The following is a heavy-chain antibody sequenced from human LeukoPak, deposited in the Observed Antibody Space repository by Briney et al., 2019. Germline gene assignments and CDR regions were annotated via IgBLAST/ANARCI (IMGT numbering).Heavy chain of an antibody. D-gene: IGHD3-3*01. CDR3: AKVLRFLEWAYYGMDV. CDR1: GFTFSSYG. CDR2: ISYDGSNK. Sequence: GGSLRLSCAASGFTFSSYGMHWVRQAPGKGLEWVAVISYDGSNKYYADSMKGRFTISRDNSKNTLYLQMNSLRAEDTAVYYCAKVLRFLEWAYYGMDVWGQGTTVTVSS. J-gene: IGHJ6*02. V-gene: IGHV3-30*18.